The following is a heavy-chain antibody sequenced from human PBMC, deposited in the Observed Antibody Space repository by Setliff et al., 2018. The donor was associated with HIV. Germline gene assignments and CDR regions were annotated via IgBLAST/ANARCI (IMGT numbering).Heavy chain of an antibody. CDR3: ARDRRSIFGVDTKKWFDP. Sequence: SETLSLTCAVYGGSFYTYSWTWIRQTPGKGLEWIGEINHSANTYHSPSLKSRVTISGDMSKKQLSLKLSSVTAADTAVYYCARDRRSIFGVDTKKWFDPWGQGTLVTVSS. CDR1: GGSFYTYS. CDR2: INHSANT. J-gene: IGHJ5*02. V-gene: IGHV4-34*01. D-gene: IGHD3-3*01.